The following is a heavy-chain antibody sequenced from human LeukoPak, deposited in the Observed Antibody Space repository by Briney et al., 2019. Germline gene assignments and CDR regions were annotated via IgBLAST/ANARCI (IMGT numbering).Heavy chain of an antibody. CDR1: GFTFSSYA. J-gene: IGHJ4*02. CDR3: ARGYPLPLDY. D-gene: IGHD1-26*01. CDR2: ISSNGGST. Sequence: PGGSLRLSCAASGFTFSSYAMHWVRQAPGKGLEYVSAISSNGGSTYYANPVKGRFTISRDNSKNTLYLQMGSLRAEDMAVYYCARGYPLPLDYWGQGTLVTVSS. V-gene: IGHV3-64*01.